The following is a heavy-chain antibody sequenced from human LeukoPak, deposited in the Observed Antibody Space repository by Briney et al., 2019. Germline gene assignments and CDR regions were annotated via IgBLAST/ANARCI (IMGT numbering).Heavy chain of an antibody. CDR2: INPNSGGT. Sequence: ASVKVSSKASGYTFTGYYMHWVRQAPGQGLEWMGWINPNSGGTNYAQNFQGRVTMTRDTSISTAYMELSRLRSDDTAVYYCVRDPQMATIDLDYWGQGTLVTVSS. J-gene: IGHJ4*02. CDR1: GYTFTGYY. D-gene: IGHD5-24*01. CDR3: VRDPQMATIDLDY. V-gene: IGHV1-2*02.